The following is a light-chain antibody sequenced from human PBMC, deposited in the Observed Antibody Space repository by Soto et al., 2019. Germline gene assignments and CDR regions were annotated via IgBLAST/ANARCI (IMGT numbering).Light chain of an antibody. Sequence: DIQMTQSPSSLSASVGDRVTITCRASQGISHYLAWYQQKPGKVPKLLIYAASTLQSGVPSRFSGSGSGTDFTLTISSLQPEDVATYYCQNYNSAPQTFGQGTRLEIK. CDR2: AAS. CDR3: QNYNSAPQT. J-gene: IGKJ5*01. V-gene: IGKV1-27*01. CDR1: QGISHY.